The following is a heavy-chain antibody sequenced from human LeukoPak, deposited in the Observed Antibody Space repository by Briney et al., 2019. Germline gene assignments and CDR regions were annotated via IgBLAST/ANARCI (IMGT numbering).Heavy chain of an antibody. Sequence: SETLSLTCAVSGGSISSGGYSWSWIRQPPGKGLEWIGYIYHSGSTYYNPSLKSRVTISVDRSKNQFSLKLSSVTAADTAVYYCARALGYCSGGSCYSSGMDVWGKGTTVTVSS. J-gene: IGHJ6*04. D-gene: IGHD2-15*01. CDR2: IYHSGST. CDR1: GGSISSGGYS. V-gene: IGHV4-30-2*01. CDR3: ARALGYCSGGSCYSSGMDV.